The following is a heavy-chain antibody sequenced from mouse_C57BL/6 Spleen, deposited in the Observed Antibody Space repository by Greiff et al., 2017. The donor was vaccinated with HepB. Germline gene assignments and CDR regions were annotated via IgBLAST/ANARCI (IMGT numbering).Heavy chain of an antibody. V-gene: IGHV1-75*01. D-gene: IGHD1-1*01. Sequence: VKLQESGPELVKPGASVKISCKASGYTFTDYYINWVKQRTGQGLEWIGWIFPGSGSTYYNEKFKGKATLTVDKSSSTAYMLLSSLTSEDSAVYVCARSGYYGSSYDWYFDVWGTGTTVTVSS. J-gene: IGHJ1*03. CDR1: GYTFTDYY. CDR2: IFPGSGST. CDR3: ARSGYYGSSYDWYFDV.